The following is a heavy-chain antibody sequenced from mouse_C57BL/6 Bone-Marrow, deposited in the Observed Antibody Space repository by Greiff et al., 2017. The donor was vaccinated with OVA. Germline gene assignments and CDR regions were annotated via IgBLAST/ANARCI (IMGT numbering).Heavy chain of an antibody. CDR1: GYTFTDYE. CDR2: IDPETGGT. CDR3: TRGSTTVSDY. V-gene: IGHV1-15*01. J-gene: IGHJ2*01. D-gene: IGHD1-1*01. Sequence: VQLVESGAELVRPGASVTLSCKASGYTFTDYEMHWVKQTPVHGLEWIGAIDPETGGTAYNQKFKGKAILTADKSSSTAYMELRSLTSEDSAVYYCTRGSTTVSDYWGQGTTLTVSS.